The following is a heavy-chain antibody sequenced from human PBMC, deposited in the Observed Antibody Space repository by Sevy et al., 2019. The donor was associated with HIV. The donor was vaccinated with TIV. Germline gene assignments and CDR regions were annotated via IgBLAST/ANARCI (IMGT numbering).Heavy chain of an antibody. J-gene: IGHJ4*02. V-gene: IGHV1-24*01. CDR1: GYTLTELS. CDR3: ASTRDYYDSSGYYFDF. Sequence: ASVKVSCKVSGYTLTELSIHWVRQAPGKGLEWLVTFDPEDGKTIYAQNFQGRVTMTEDTSTDTTYMELSSLRSEDTAGYYCASTRDYYDSSGYYFDFWGRGTLVTVSS. CDR2: FDPEDGKT. D-gene: IGHD3-22*01.